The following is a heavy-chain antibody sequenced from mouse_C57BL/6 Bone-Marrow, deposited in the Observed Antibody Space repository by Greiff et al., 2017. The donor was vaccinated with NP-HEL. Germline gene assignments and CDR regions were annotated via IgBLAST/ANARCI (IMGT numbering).Heavy chain of an antibody. J-gene: IGHJ2*01. V-gene: IGHV5-16*01. CDR1: GFTFSDYY. Sequence: EVMLVESEGGLVQPGSSMKLSCTASGFTFSDYYMAWVRQVPEKGLEWVANINYDGSSTYYLDSLKSRFIISRDNAKNILYLQMSSLKSEDTATYYCAREGGISYFDYWGQGTTLTVSS. CDR3: AREGGISYFDY. D-gene: IGHD1-1*02. CDR2: INYDGSST.